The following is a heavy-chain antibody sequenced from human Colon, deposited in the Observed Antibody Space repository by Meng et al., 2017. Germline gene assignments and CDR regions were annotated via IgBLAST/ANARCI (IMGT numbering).Heavy chain of an antibody. J-gene: IGHJ4*02. D-gene: IGHD5-18*01. CDR2: ITAHSGST. V-gene: IGHV1-18*01. Sequence: QVQLVQTPAEVRKPGASVKVSCKASGDPFTNYGISWVRQAPGQGLEWVGWITAHSGSTNYAQKFQGRVTMTTDTSTNTAYMELRSLGSDDTAVYYCARDQKYSFGTYFFDFWGQGTLVTVSS. CDR3: ARDQKYSFGTYFFDF. CDR1: GDPFTNYG.